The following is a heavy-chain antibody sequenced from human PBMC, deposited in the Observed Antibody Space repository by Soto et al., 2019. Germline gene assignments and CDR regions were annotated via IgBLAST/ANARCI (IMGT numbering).Heavy chain of an antibody. J-gene: IGHJ3*02. V-gene: IGHV4-39*01. CDR1: GGSISSSSYY. CDR3: ARTYCSSTSCYPDDAFDI. CDR2: IYYSGST. D-gene: IGHD2-2*01. Sequence: QLQLQESGPGLVKPSETLSLTCTVSGGSISSSSYYWGWIRQPPGKGLEWIGSIYYSGSTYYNPSLTSRVTISVDTSKNQFSLKLSSVTAADTAVYYCARTYCSSTSCYPDDAFDIWGQGTMVTVSS.